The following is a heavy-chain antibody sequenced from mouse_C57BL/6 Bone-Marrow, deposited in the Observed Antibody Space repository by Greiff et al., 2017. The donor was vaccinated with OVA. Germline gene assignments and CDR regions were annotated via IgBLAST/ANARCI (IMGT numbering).Heavy chain of an antibody. CDR2: ISSGGSYT. V-gene: IGHV5-6*01. D-gene: IGHD1-1*01. CDR3: ARLIYVFDY. Sequence: EVQLVESGGDLVKPGGSLKLSCAASGFTFSSYGMSWVRQTPDKRLEWVATISSGGSYTYYPDSVKGRFTISRDNAKNTRYLQMSSLKSEDTAMYYGARLIYVFDYWGQGTTLTVSS. CDR1: GFTFSSYG. J-gene: IGHJ2*01.